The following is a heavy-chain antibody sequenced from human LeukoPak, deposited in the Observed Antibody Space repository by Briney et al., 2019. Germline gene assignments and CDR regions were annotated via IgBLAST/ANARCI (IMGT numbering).Heavy chain of an antibody. CDR3: ARVNTGSSDY. Sequence: ASVKVSCKASGYTFTSYGINWVRQAPGQGLEWMGWIIPILGIANYAQKFQGRVTITADKSTSTAYMELSSLRSEDTAVYYCARVNTGSSDYWGQGTLVTVSS. D-gene: IGHD6-6*01. CDR2: IIPILGIA. J-gene: IGHJ4*02. V-gene: IGHV1-69*10. CDR1: GYTFTSYG.